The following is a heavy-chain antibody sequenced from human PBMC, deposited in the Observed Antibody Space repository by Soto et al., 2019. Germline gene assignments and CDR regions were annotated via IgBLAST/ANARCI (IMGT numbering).Heavy chain of an antibody. V-gene: IGHV3-74*01. Sequence: LRLSCAASGFTFSSYWMHWVRQAPGKGLVWVSRINSDGSSTSYADSVKGRFTISRDNAKNTLYLQMNSLRAEDTAVYYCAREGGSYYYYGMDVWGQGTTVTVSS. J-gene: IGHJ6*02. CDR3: AREGGSYYYYGMDV. D-gene: IGHD1-26*01. CDR1: GFTFSSYW. CDR2: INSDGSST.